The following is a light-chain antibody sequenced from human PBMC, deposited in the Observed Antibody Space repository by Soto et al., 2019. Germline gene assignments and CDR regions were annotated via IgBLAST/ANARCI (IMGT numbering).Light chain of an antibody. CDR3: SSVTNSKTWV. V-gene: IGLV2-14*01. J-gene: IGLJ3*02. Sequence: QSALTQPASVSGSPGQSITISCTGTSSDVGGYNYVSWYQQHPGKAPKLMIFEVNNRPSGVSNRFSGSKSGNTASLTISGLQAEDEADYYCSSVTNSKTWVFGGGTKLTVL. CDR1: SSDVGGYNY. CDR2: EVN.